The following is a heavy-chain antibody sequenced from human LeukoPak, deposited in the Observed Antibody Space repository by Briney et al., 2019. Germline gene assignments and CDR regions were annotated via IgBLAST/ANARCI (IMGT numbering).Heavy chain of an antibody. CDR2: ISSSSSYI. V-gene: IGHV3-21*01. J-gene: IGHJ5*02. Sequence: PGGSLRLSCAASGFTFSSYSMNWVRQAPGKGLEWVSSISSSSSYIYYADSVKGRFTISRDNAKNSLYLQMNSLRAEDTAVYYCGLLLSSAAALPNWFDPWGQGTLVTVSS. CDR3: GLLLSSAAALPNWFDP. CDR1: GFTFSSYS. D-gene: IGHD2-15*01.